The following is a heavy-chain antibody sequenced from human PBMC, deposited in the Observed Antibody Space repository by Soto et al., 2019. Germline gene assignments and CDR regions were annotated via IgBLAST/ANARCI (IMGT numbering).Heavy chain of an antibody. CDR3: AKDLRRVGATGY. Sequence: GGSLRLSCAASGFTFSSYAMSWVRQAPGKGLEWVSAISGNGGSTYYADSVKGRFTISRDNSKNTLYLQMNSLRAEDTAVYYCAKDLRRVGATGYWGQGTLVTVSS. D-gene: IGHD1-26*01. CDR1: GFTFSSYA. J-gene: IGHJ4*02. CDR2: ISGNGGST. V-gene: IGHV3-23*01.